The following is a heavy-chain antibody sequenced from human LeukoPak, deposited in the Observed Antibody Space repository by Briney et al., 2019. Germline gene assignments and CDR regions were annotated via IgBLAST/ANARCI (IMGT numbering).Heavy chain of an antibody. D-gene: IGHD6-13*01. CDR2: ISRSGSST. V-gene: IGHV3-23*01. CDR1: GFTFSSYA. J-gene: IGHJ4*02. CDR3: AKDPSSSWYIYPE. Sequence: GGSLRLSCAASGFTFSSYAMSWVRQAPGKGLEWVSAISRSGSSTYYADSVKGRFTISRDNSKNTLYLQMNSLRAEDTAVYYCAKDPSSSWYIYPEWGQGTLVTVSS.